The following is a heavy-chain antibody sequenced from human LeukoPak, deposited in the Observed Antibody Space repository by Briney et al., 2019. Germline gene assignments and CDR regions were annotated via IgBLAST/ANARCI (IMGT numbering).Heavy chain of an antibody. CDR2: INAGNGNT. D-gene: IGHD2-2*01. V-gene: IGHV1-3*01. CDR1: GYTFTSYA. CDR3: ASSSSTTSSTRRLFYYYMDV. J-gene: IGHJ6*03. Sequence: ASVKVSCKASGYTFTSYAMHWVRQAPGQRLEWMGWINAGNGNTKYSQKFQGRVTMTRDTSISTAYMELSRLRSDDTAVYYCASSSSTTSSTRRLFYYYMDVWGKGTTVTVSS.